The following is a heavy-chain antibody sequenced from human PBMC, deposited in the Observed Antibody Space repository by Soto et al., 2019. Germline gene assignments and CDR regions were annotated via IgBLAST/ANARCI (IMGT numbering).Heavy chain of an antibody. D-gene: IGHD3-10*01. CDR1: GFTFSSYD. V-gene: IGHV3-13*01. J-gene: IGHJ6*03. Sequence: GGSLRLSCAASGFTFSSYDMHWVRQATGKGLEWVSAIGTAGDTYYPGSVKGRFTISRENAKNSLYLQMNSLRAGDTAVYYCARDSGLNDMDVWGKETTVTVAS. CDR2: IGTAGDT. CDR3: ARDSGLNDMDV.